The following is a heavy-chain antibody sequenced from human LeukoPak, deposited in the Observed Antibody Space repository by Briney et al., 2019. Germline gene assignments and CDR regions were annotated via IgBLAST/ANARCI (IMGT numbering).Heavy chain of an antibody. CDR3: ARVAAAGTHFYY. V-gene: IGHV3-74*01. D-gene: IGHD6-13*01. J-gene: IGHJ4*02. CDR1: GFTFSSYW. Sequence: PGGSLRLSCAASGFTFSSYWMHWVRQAPGKGLVWVSRINSDGIITSYADSVKGRFTISRDNAKNTLYLQMNSLRAEDTAVYYCARVAAAGTHFYYWGQGTLVTVSS. CDR2: INSDGIIT.